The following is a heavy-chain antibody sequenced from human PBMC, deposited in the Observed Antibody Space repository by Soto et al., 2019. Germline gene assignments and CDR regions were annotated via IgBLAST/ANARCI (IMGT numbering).Heavy chain of an antibody. CDR1: GYTFTSNS. CDR3: DRISSAGRSWVPDY. D-gene: IGHD3-22*01. V-gene: IGHV1-18*04. J-gene: IGHJ4*02. Sequence: ASVKVSCKASGYTFTSNSIGWVRQAPGQGLEWMGWINVYNGNTKYAQQLQGRVALTTDTSTSTAYMDLRSLRSDDTAVYYCDRISSAGRSWVPDYWGQGTLVTVSS. CDR2: INVYNGNT.